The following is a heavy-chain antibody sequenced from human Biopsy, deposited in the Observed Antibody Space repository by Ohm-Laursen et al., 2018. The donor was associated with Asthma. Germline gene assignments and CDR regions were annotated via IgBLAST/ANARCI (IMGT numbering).Heavy chain of an antibody. Sequence: GSLRLSCTAPGFAVSRGYMFWVRQAPGKGLEWVSVIYSGGTSHTADSVRGRFTISRDYSKNTLYLQMHSLRAEDTAVYYCARGDSSNWSHYYFDYWGQGTLVTVSS. D-gene: IGHD3-22*01. J-gene: IGHJ4*02. CDR3: ARGDSSNWSHYYFDY. CDR1: GFAVSRGY. V-gene: IGHV3-53*01. CDR2: IYSGGTS.